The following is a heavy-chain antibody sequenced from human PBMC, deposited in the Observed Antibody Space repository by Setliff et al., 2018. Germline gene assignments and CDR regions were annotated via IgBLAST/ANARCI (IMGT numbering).Heavy chain of an antibody. CDR3: ARLAVRNTVYYYFTDV. Sequence: HGESLKISCQGLGYDFFGYWIAWVRQVPGKGPEWVGLIYPGDSDTRYRPSFQGQVTIAVDRSRVTAYLQWDSLKASDAATYYCARLAVRNTVYYYFTDVWGKGTSVTVSS. CDR2: IYPGDSDT. J-gene: IGHJ6*03. D-gene: IGHD2-2*02. CDR1: GYDFFGYW. V-gene: IGHV5-51*01.